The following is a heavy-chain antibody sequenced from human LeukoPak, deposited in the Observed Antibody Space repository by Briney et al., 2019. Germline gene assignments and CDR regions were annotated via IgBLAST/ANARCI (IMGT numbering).Heavy chain of an antibody. CDR3: AREPGQYYDILTGYYPPPNYFDY. D-gene: IGHD3-9*01. Sequence: HPGRSLRLSCAASGFTFSSYAMHWVRQAPGKGLEWVAVISYDGSNKYYADSVKGRFTISRDNSKNPLYLQMNSLRAEDTAVYYCAREPGQYYDILTGYYPPPNYFDYWGQGTLVTVSS. V-gene: IGHV3-30*04. J-gene: IGHJ4*02. CDR2: ISYDGSNK. CDR1: GFTFSSYA.